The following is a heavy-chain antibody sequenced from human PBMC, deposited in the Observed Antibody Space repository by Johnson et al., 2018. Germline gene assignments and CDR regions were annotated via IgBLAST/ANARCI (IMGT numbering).Heavy chain of an antibody. CDR2: IVPILGIA. CDR3: ARPNYGGSLGHYYYGMDV. V-gene: IGHV1-69*02. CDR1: GGTFSTYT. Sequence: QVQLVQAGAEVKKPRSSVEVCCKASGGTFSTYTISWVRQAPGQGPEWMGRIVPILGIANYAQKFQGRVTINADESTNTGYMELSSLRSDDTAVYYCARPNYGGSLGHYYYGMDVWGQGTTVTVSS. J-gene: IGHJ6*02. D-gene: IGHD4-23*01.